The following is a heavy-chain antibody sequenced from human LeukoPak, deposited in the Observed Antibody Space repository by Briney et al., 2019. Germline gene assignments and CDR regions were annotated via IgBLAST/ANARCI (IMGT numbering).Heavy chain of an antibody. CDR1: GYTVSNYF. CDR3: LSVEISQGSSPDY. V-gene: IGHV1-2*02. D-gene: IGHD6-6*01. CDR2: IKPDSGST. J-gene: IGHJ4*02. Sequence: ASVKVSRKASGYTVSNYFTHWVRQAPRQGLEWMGWIKPDSGSTHYAEKFQGRVTMSRCTSISTAYMDLSGLTSEDTAVYYCLSVEISQGSSPDYWGQGTLVTVSS.